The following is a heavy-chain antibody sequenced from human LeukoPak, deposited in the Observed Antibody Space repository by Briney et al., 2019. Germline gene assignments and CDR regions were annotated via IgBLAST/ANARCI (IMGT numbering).Heavy chain of an antibody. CDR1: GGSISSSSYY. CDR2: IYYSGST. J-gene: IGHJ3*02. Sequence: NPSETLSLTCTVSGGSISSSSYYWGWIRQPPGKGLEWIGSIYYSGSTYYNPSLKSRVTISVDTSKNQFSLKLSSVTAADTAVYYCARDLKVERLNAFDIWGQGTMVTVSS. CDR3: ARDLKVERLNAFDI. V-gene: IGHV4-39*07.